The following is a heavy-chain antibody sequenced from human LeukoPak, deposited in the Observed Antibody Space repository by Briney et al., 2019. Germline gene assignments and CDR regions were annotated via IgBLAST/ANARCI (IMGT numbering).Heavy chain of an antibody. CDR2: IKQDGSEK. Sequence: GGSLRLSCTASGFSFSSHWMTWVRQAPGKGLEWVANIKQDGSEKSYVDSVKGRFTTSRDNARNSLYLQMNSLRGDDAAVYYCVRDRDYSMDYWGQGTLVTVSS. CDR1: GFSFSSHW. V-gene: IGHV3-7*01. J-gene: IGHJ4*02. CDR3: VRDRDYSMDY. D-gene: IGHD4-11*01.